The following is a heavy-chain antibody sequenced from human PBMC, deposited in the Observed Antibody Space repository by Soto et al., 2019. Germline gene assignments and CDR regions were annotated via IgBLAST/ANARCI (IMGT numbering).Heavy chain of an antibody. Sequence: SETLSLTCPFSGGSISSYYWSLLRPPPGKGLEWIGYIYYSGSTNYNPSLKSRVTISVDTSKNQFSLKLSSVTAADTAVYYCARDHGFGELLAWFDPWGQGTLVTVSS. CDR1: GGSISSYY. V-gene: IGHV4-59*01. J-gene: IGHJ5*02. D-gene: IGHD3-10*01. CDR2: IYYSGST. CDR3: ARDHGFGELLAWFDP.